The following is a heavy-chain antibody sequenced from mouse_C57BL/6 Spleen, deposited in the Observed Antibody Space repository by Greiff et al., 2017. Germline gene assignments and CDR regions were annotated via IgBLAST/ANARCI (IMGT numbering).Heavy chain of an antibody. CDR1: GYTFTDYE. D-gene: IGHD1-1*01. Sequence: QVQLKESGAELVRPGASVTLSCKASGYTFTDYEMHWVKQTPVHGLEWIGAIDPETGGTAYNQKFKGKAILTADKSSSTAYMELRSLTSEDSAVYYCTKGTTVKDVWGTGTTVTVSS. V-gene: IGHV1-15*01. J-gene: IGHJ1*03. CDR3: TKGTTVKDV. CDR2: IDPETGGT.